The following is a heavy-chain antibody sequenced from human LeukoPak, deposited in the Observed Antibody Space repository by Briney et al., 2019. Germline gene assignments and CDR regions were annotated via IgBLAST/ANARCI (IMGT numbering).Heavy chain of an antibody. CDR1: GFSFSSYA. V-gene: IGHV3-23*01. D-gene: IGHD2-8*01. Sequence: GGSLRLSCAASGFSFSSYAMSWVRQAPGKGLEWVSAISGSGGSTYYADSVRGRFTISRDNSKNTLYLQMNSLRAEDTAVYYCAKEYCSNSVCHSLDYWGQGTLVTVSS. CDR2: ISGSGGST. J-gene: IGHJ4*02. CDR3: AKEYCSNSVCHSLDY.